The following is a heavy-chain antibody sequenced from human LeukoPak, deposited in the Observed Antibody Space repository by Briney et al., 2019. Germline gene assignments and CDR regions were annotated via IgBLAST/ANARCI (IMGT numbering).Heavy chain of an antibody. CDR2: IYTSGST. Sequence: PSQTLSLTCTVSGGSISSGSYYWSWIRQPAGKGLEWIGRIYTSGSTNYNPSLKSRVTISVDTSKNQFSLKLSSVTAADTAVYYCAREGDYYDSRGYYYEGYYFDYWGQGTLFTVSS. V-gene: IGHV4-61*02. D-gene: IGHD3-22*01. CDR1: GGSISSGSYY. J-gene: IGHJ4*02. CDR3: AREGDYYDSRGYYYEGYYFDY.